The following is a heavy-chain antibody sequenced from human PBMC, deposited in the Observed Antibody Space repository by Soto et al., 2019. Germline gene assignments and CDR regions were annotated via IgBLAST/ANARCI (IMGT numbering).Heavy chain of an antibody. CDR1: GFTFSSYA. D-gene: IGHD1-26*01. CDR2: ISGSGGST. V-gene: IGHV3-23*01. J-gene: IGHJ4*02. CDR3: AKGGAWERYYFDY. Sequence: GGSLRLSCAASGFTFSSYAMSWVRQAPGKGLEWVSAISGSGGSTYYADSVKGRFTISRDNSKNTLYLQMNSLRADDTAVYYCAKGGAWERYYFDYWGPGTLVTVSS.